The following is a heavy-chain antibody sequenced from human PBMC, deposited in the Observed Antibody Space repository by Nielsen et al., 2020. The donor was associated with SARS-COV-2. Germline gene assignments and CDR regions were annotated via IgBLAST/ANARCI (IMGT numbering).Heavy chain of an antibody. CDR1: GFTFDFYA. J-gene: IGHJ6*02. Sequence: GGSLRLSCAASGFTFDFYAMSWVRQAPGKGLEWVSGISGSGRDTYYADSVKGRFTISRDNAKNSLYLQMNSLRAEDTAVYYCARDHSIAAAGPEGYGMDVWGQGTTVTVSS. V-gene: IGHV3-23*01. CDR3: ARDHSIAAAGPEGYGMDV. CDR2: ISGSGRDT. D-gene: IGHD6-13*01.